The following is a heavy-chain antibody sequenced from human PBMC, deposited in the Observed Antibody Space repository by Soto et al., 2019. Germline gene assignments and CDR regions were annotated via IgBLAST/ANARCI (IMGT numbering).Heavy chain of an antibody. CDR2: IKQDGSEK. Sequence: EVQLVESGGGLVQPGGSLRLSCAASGFTFSSYWMSWVRQAPGKGLEWVANIKQDGSEKYYVDSVKGRFTISRDNAKHALYVQMNSLRAEDTAVYDCAREEGVTTVIGVAGCFDYRGQGTLVTGFS. J-gene: IGHJ4*02. CDR3: AREEGVTTVIGVAGCFDY. CDR1: GFTFSSYW. V-gene: IGHV3-7*01. D-gene: IGHD4-17*01.